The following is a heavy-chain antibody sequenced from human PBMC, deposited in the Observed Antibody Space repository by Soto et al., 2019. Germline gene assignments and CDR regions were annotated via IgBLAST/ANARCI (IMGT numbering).Heavy chain of an antibody. D-gene: IGHD6-13*01. Sequence: GASVKVSCKASGYTFTSYDINWVRQATGQGLEWMGWMNPNSGNTGYAQKFQGRVTMTRNTSISTAYMELSSLRSEDTAVYYCAGGKAAAAHYHYYYYMGVWGKGTTVTVSS. CDR2: MNPNSGNT. CDR1: GYTFTSYD. J-gene: IGHJ6*03. V-gene: IGHV1-8*01. CDR3: AGGKAAAAHYHYYYYMGV.